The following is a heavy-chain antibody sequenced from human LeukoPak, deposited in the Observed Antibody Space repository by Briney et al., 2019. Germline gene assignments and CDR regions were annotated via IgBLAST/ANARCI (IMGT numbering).Heavy chain of an antibody. CDR2: INHSGST. Sequence: PSETLSLTCAVYGGSFSGYYWSWIRQPPGKGLEWMGEINHSGSTNYNPSLKSRVTISVDTSKNQFSLKLSSVTAADTAVYYCARGWYSSSRNWFDPWGQGTLVTVSS. J-gene: IGHJ5*02. D-gene: IGHD6-13*01. CDR3: ARGWYSSSRNWFDP. CDR1: GGSFSGYY. V-gene: IGHV4-34*01.